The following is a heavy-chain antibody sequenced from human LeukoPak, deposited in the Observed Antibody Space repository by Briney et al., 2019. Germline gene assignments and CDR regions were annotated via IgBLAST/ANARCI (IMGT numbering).Heavy chain of an antibody. CDR2: INTDGSTT. V-gene: IGHV3-74*01. CDR1: GFTFSSYW. CDR3: ARGPPAAV. D-gene: IGHD6-25*01. Sequence: GGSLRLSCAASGFTFSSYWMHWVHQAPGKGLVWVSRINTDGSTTNYAHSVKGRFTISRDNAENTLYLQMNSLRAEDTAVYYCARGPPAAVWGQGALVTVSS. J-gene: IGHJ4*02.